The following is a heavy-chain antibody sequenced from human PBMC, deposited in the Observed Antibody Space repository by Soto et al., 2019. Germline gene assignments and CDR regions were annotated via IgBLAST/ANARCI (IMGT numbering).Heavy chain of an antibody. Sequence: SETLSLTCAVSGCSISSSNWWSWVRQPPGKGLEWIGEIYHSGSTNYNPSLRSRVTISVDKSKNQFSLKLSSVTAADTAVYYCARARGIYSSSWKYYYYGMDVWGQGTTVT. CDR2: IYHSGST. V-gene: IGHV4-4*02. J-gene: IGHJ6*02. CDR1: GCSISSSNW. D-gene: IGHD6-13*01. CDR3: ARARGIYSSSWKYYYYGMDV.